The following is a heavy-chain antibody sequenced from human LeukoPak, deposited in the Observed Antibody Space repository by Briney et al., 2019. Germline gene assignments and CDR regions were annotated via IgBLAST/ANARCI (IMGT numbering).Heavy chain of an antibody. CDR1: GGSISSSTYY. Sequence: SETLSLTCSVSGGSISSSTYYWVWIRQPPGKGLDWVGSIFYSGSTNYNPFLKRRVTISIDTSKNQFSLRLSSVTAADTAVYYYARTIGVRRFDPWGQGTLVTVSS. CDR3: ARTIGVRRFDP. D-gene: IGHD2-8*01. CDR2: IFYSGST. V-gene: IGHV4-39*01. J-gene: IGHJ5*02.